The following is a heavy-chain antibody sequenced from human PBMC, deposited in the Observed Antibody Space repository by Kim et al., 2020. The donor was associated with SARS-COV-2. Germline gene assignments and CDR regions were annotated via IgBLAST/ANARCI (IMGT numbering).Heavy chain of an antibody. CDR2: IIPIFGTA. J-gene: IGHJ4*02. D-gene: IGHD1-20*01. CDR3: ARSMSGYNWNGPFDY. V-gene: IGHV1-69*13. CDR1: GGTFSSYA. Sequence: SVKVSCKASGGTFSSYAISWVRQAPGQGLEWMGGIIPIFGTANYAQKFQGRVTITADESTSTAYMELSSLRSEDTAVYYCARSMSGYNWNGPFDYWGQGTLVTVSS.